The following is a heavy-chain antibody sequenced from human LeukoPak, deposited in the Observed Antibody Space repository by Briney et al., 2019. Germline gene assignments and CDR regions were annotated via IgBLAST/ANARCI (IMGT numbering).Heavy chain of an antibody. J-gene: IGHJ6*03. CDR3: ARGYSGYYYYMDV. CDR2: INPSGGST. CDR1: GYTFIGYY. Sequence: ASVKVSCKASGYTFIGYYIHWVRQAPGQGLEWMGIINPSGGSTSYAQKFQGRVSMTRDTSTSTVYMELSSLRSEDTAVYYCARGYSGYYYYMDVWGKGTTVTVSS. V-gene: IGHV1-46*01. D-gene: IGHD5-12*01.